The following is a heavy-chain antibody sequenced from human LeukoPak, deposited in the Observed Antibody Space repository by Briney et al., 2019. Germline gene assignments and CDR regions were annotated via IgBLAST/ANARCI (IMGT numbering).Heavy chain of an antibody. CDR3: ARVVGSTAGNWIDP. J-gene: IGHJ5*02. V-gene: IGHV3-21*01. CDR2: ISTGGRYI. CDR1: GFAFSAFS. D-gene: IGHD1-1*01. Sequence: GSLRLSCAASGFAFSAFSMTWVRQAPGKGLEWVSSISTGGRYIYNADSMRGRFSISRDNAKNSLYLQMNSLRAEDTAVYYCARVVGSTAGNWIDPWGQGTLVTVSS.